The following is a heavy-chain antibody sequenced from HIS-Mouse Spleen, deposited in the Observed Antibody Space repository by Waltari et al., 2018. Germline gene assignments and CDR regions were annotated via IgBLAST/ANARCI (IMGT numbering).Heavy chain of an antibody. CDR1: GCSISSSSYY. CDR3: AREIPYSSSWYDWYFDL. CDR2: IDYSGST. V-gene: IGHV4-39*07. D-gene: IGHD6-13*01. Sequence: QLQLQESGPGLVKPSETLSLTCTVSGCSISSSSYYWGWIRQPPGKGLAWIGGIDYSGSTYYNRPRKSRVTISVDTAKNQFSRKLSAVTAADTAVYYCAREIPYSSSWYDWYFDLWGRGTLVTVSS. J-gene: IGHJ2*01.